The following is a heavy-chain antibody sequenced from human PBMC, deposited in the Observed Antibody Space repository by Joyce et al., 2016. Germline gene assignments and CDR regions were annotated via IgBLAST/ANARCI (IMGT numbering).Heavy chain of an antibody. Sequence: QLVESGGGVVKPGGSLRLSCEASGSTFSSSSMGWFRQGPGKGLEWVAAISGTSYYIFHAETVRGRFTVSRDNAKKTLYLQMNSLRAEDSAVFYCARGGISYYYAMDVWGQGTTVTVSS. CDR2: ISGTSYYI. CDR1: GSTFSSSS. D-gene: IGHD3-16*01. V-gene: IGHV3-21*01. J-gene: IGHJ6*02. CDR3: ARGGISYYYAMDV.